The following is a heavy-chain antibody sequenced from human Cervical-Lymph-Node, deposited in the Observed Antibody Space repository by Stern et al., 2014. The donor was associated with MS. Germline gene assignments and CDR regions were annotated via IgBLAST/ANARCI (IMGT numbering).Heavy chain of an antibody. J-gene: IGHJ4*02. V-gene: IGHV5-51*01. CDR1: GYTFSNSW. CDR3: ASGSAGAGAFFDY. Sequence: VQLVQSGAEVKKPGESLKISCKGSGYTFSNSWIGWVRPMPGRGLEWMGIIYPGDSDTRYSPSFQGQITIYADKSISTAYLQWNSLKASYTAIFYCASGSAGAGAFFDYWGQGTLVTVSS. CDR2: IYPGDSDT. D-gene: IGHD2-8*02.